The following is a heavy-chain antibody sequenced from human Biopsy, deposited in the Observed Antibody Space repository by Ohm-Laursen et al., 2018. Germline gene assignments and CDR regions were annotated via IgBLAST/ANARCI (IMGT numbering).Heavy chain of an antibody. Sequence: PSETLSLTCTVSGGSISSETHYWGWIRQPPGKGLEWIGSIFYGGITYYNPSLKSRVTISVDTSKNQFSLNLSSVTGASTAVYYCARHPTGFWFDPWGQGTLVTVSS. J-gene: IGHJ5*02. CDR1: GGSISSETHY. CDR2: IFYGGIT. V-gene: IGHV4-39*01. CDR3: ARHPTGFWFDP.